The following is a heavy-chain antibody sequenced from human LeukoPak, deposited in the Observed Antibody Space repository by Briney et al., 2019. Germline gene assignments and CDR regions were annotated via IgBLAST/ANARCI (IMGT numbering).Heavy chain of an antibody. V-gene: IGHV3-53*01. Sequence: GGSLRLSCAASGFTVSSTYMSWLRQAPGKGLEWVSLIYTGGTTYYADSVKGRFTISRDNSENTLYLQMNSLRAEDTAVYYCARGITGSNNWFDPWGQGTLVTVS. CDR3: ARGITGSNNWFDP. D-gene: IGHD1-20*01. J-gene: IGHJ5*02. CDR2: IYTGGTT. CDR1: GFTVSSTY.